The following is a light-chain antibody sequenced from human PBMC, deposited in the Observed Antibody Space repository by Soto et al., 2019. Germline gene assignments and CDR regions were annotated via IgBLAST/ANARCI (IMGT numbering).Light chain of an antibody. Sequence: QSALTQPPSASGSPGQSVTISCTGTSSDVGGYNYVSWYQQHPGKAPKLMIFEVSKRSSGVPGRFSSSKSGNTASLTVSGLQAEDEADYYCSSYTGSNNYVVFGGGTKLTVL. J-gene: IGLJ2*01. CDR3: SSYTGSNNYVV. CDR1: SSDVGGYNY. V-gene: IGLV2-8*01. CDR2: EVS.